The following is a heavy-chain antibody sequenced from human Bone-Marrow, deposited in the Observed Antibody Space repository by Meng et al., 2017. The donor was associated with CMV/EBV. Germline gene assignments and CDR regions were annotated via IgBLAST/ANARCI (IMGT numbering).Heavy chain of an antibody. J-gene: IGHJ6*02. CDR3: ARDHLVGATYYYYGMDV. CDR1: GFTFSNYD. V-gene: IGHV3-13*01. D-gene: IGHD1-26*01. Sequence: GGSLRLSCAASGFTFSNYDMHWLRQPTGKGPEWVSSIGTAGDTYYPGSEKGRFTISRENAKNSLYLQMDSLRAGDTAVCYCARDHLVGATYYYYGMDVWGQGTTVTVSS. CDR2: IGTAGDT.